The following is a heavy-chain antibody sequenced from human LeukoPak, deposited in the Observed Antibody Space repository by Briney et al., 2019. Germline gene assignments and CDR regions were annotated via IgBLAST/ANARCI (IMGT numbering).Heavy chain of an antibody. V-gene: IGHV3-30-3*01. CDR2: ISYDGSNK. J-gene: IGHJ4*02. CDR3: ARALYGGKSKPLGY. D-gene: IGHD2-15*01. Sequence: GGSLRLSCAASGFTFSSYAMHWVRQAPGKGLEWVAVISYDGSNKYYADSVKGRFTISRDNSKNTLYLQMNSLRAEDTAVYYCARALYGGKSKPLGYWGQGTLVTVSS. CDR1: GFTFSSYA.